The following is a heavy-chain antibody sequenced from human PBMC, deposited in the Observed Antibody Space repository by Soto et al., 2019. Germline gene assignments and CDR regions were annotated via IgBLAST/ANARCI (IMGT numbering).Heavy chain of an antibody. CDR1: GRPHRSFA. D-gene: IGHD2-21*01. J-gene: IGHJ4*02. V-gene: IGHV3-23*05. CDR3: AKDAVYNDGLWLMDH. Sequence: GGSHILCCTASGRPHRSFAMMWVRPAPGKGLECVSGIYGSGRGIEYADSVKGRFTISRDNSKNTVYLQMTDLRADDTAVYYCAKDAVYNDGLWLMDHWGQGTQVTVSP. CDR2: IYGSGRGI.